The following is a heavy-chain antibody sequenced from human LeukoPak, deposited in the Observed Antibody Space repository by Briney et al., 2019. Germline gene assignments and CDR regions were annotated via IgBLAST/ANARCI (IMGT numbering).Heavy chain of an antibody. V-gene: IGHV3-48*01. CDR3: AKGRSSTSYYGMDV. J-gene: IGHJ6*02. D-gene: IGHD2-2*01. CDR2: ISGSSRPI. CDR1: GFTFSSYS. Sequence: GGSLRLSCAASGFTFSSYSMNWVRQAPGRGLEWVSYISGSSRPIYYADSVKGRFTISRDNSKNTLYLQMNSLRAEDTAVYYCAKGRSSTSYYGMDVWGQGTTVTVSS.